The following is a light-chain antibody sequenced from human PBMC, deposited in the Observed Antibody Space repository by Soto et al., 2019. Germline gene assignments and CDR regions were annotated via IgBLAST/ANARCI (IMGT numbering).Light chain of an antibody. CDR1: QSVXXX. CDR3: QQYNNWPIT. Sequence: MTQSPATLSVSPGERVTLSCRSSQSVXXXLAWFQQKPGQGPRLLIYGASTRATGIPVRFSGSGSETDFTLTISSLRSEDSAVYLCQQYNNWPITFGQGIRLEI. V-gene: IGKV3-15*01. CDR2: GAS. J-gene: IGKJ5*01.